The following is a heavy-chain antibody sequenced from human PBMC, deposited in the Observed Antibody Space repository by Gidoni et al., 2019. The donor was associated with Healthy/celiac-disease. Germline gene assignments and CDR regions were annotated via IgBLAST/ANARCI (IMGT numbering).Heavy chain of an antibody. D-gene: IGHD6-13*01. J-gene: IGHJ4*02. V-gene: IGHV3-23*01. CDR1: GPTLTSYA. Sequence: EAQLSEYGGGLVQPGGSLSLSCAHSGPTLTSYAMRWFRQAPGKGLGWVSASSGSGCSTYYAASVKGRVTISRDNSKNTLYLQMNSLRAEDTAVYCCAKDEAIAAAGTLDYWGQGTLVTVSS. CDR3: AKDEAIAAAGTLDY. CDR2: SSGSGCST.